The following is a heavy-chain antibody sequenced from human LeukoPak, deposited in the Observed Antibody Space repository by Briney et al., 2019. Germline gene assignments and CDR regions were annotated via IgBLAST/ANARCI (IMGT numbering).Heavy chain of an antibody. J-gene: IGHJ5*02. V-gene: IGHV3-21*01. CDR1: GFTFSSSE. CDR3: ARDYVPVAGRLHTNWFDP. D-gene: IGHD2-8*02. Sequence: GGSLRLSCAVSGFTFSSSEMNWVRQAPGKGLEWVSSISSSSSYIYYADSVKGRFTISRDNAKNSLYLQMNSLRAEDTAVYYCARDYVPVAGRLHTNWFDPWGQGTLVTVSS. CDR2: ISSSSSYI.